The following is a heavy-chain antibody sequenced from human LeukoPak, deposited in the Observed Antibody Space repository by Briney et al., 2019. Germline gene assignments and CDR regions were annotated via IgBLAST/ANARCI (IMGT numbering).Heavy chain of an antibody. CDR3: ARDPLHWNDGVDDSFDI. D-gene: IGHD1-1*01. CDR2: ISYDGSNK. Sequence: PGRSLRLSCAASGFTFSSYAMHWVRQAPGKGLEWVAVISYDGSNKYYADSVKGRFTISRDNSKNTLYLQMNSLRVEDTAVYYCARDPLHWNDGVDDSFDIWGQGTMVTVSS. J-gene: IGHJ3*02. V-gene: IGHV3-30-3*01. CDR1: GFTFSSYA.